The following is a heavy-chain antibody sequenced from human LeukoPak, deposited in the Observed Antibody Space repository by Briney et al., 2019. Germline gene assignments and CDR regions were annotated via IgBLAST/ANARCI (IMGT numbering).Heavy chain of an antibody. Sequence: ASGTLSLTCTVSGGSISSSSYYWGWIRQPPGKGLEWIGSIYYSGSTYYNPSLKSRVTISVDTSKNQFSLKLSSVTAADTAVYYCASDGSGYHFDYWGQGTLVTVSS. J-gene: IGHJ4*02. CDR2: IYYSGST. V-gene: IGHV4-39*01. D-gene: IGHD3-22*01. CDR1: GGSISSSSYY. CDR3: ASDGSGYHFDY.